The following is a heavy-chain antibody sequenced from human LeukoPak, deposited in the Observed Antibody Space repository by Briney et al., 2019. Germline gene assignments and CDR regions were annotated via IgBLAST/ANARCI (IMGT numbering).Heavy chain of an antibody. CDR3: ARAPLVATLAVNWFDP. J-gene: IGHJ5*02. CDR2: ISSNGGST. CDR1: GFTFSSYA. D-gene: IGHD5-12*01. V-gene: IGHV3-64*01. Sequence: GGSLRLSCAASGFTFSSYAMHWVRQAPGKGLEYVSAISSNGGSTYYANSVKGRFTISRDNAKNSLYLQMNSLRAEDTAVYYCARAPLVATLAVNWFDPWGQGTLVTVSS.